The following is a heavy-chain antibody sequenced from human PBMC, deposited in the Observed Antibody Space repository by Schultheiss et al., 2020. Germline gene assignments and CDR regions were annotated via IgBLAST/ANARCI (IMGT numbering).Heavy chain of an antibody. V-gene: IGHV4-39*07. D-gene: IGHD5-24*01. CDR3: ARDLGRWLQMFDAFDI. J-gene: IGHJ3*02. Sequence: SQTLSLTCTVSGGSISSSSYYWGWIRQPPGKGLEWIGSIYYSGSTYYNPSLKSRVTISVETSKNQFSLKLSSVTAADTAVYYCARDLGRWLQMFDAFDIWGQGTMVTVSS. CDR1: GGSISSSSYY. CDR2: IYYSGST.